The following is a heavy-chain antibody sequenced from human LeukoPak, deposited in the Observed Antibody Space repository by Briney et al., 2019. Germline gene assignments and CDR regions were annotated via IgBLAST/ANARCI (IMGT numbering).Heavy chain of an antibody. CDR3: ARDPPTTVAQGAFDI. CDR2: IYSGGST. D-gene: IGHD4-17*01. J-gene: IGHJ3*02. V-gene: IGHV3-66*01. Sequence: GGSLRLSCAASGFTFSSYGMSWVRQAPGKGLEWVSVIYSGGSTYYADSVKGRFTISRDNSKNTLYLQMNSLRAEDTAVYYCARDPPTTVAQGAFDIWGQGTMVTVSS. CDR1: GFTFSSYG.